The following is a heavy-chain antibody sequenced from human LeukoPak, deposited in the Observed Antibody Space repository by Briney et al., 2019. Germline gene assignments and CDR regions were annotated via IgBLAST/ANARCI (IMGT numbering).Heavy chain of an antibody. Sequence: GGSLRLSCAASGFLFSSYWMSWVRQAPGKGLEWVANIKHDGSDKYYVDSVTGRFTISRDNAKNSLSLQMNSLRVEDTAVYYCATICSTSCYGYYMDVWGKXXXXXVS. CDR2: IKHDGSDK. CDR3: ATICSTSCYGYYMDV. CDR1: GFLFSSYW. J-gene: IGHJ6*03. D-gene: IGHD2-2*01. V-gene: IGHV3-7*01.